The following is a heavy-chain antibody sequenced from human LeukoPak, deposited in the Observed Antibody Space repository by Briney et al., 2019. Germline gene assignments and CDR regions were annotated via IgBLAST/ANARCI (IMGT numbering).Heavy chain of an antibody. CDR3: AGRHLIPCSSTSCNFDY. V-gene: IGHV4-34*01. D-gene: IGHD2-2*01. CDR2: INHSGST. J-gene: IGHJ4*02. CDR1: GGSFSGYY. Sequence: SETLSLTCAVYGGSFSGYYWSWIRQPPGKGLEWIGEINHSGSTNYNPSLKSRVTISVGTSKNQFSLELSSVTAADTAVYYCAGRHLIPCSSTSCNFDYWGQGTLVTVSS.